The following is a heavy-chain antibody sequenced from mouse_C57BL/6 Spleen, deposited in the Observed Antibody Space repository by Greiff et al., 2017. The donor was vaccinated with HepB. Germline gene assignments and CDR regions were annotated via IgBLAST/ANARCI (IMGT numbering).Heavy chain of an antibody. D-gene: IGHD4-1*01. CDR1: GYTFTDYY. CDR3: ALLTGTGLWYFDV. J-gene: IGHJ1*03. Sequence: EVQLQQSGPVLVKPGASVKMSCKASGYTFTDYYMNWVKQSHGKSLEWIGVINPYNGGTSYNQKFKGKATLTVDKSSSTAYMELNSLTSEDSAVYYCALLTGTGLWYFDVWGTGTTVTVSS. V-gene: IGHV1-19*01. CDR2: INPYNGGT.